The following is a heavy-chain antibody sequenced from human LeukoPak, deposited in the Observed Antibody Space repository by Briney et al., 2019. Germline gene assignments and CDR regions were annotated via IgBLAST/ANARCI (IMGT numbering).Heavy chain of an antibody. CDR3: AKSAVGATLGDY. CDR2: INSDGSST. V-gene: IGHV3-74*01. D-gene: IGHD1-26*01. J-gene: IGHJ4*02. Sequence: PGGSLRLSCAASGFTFSSYWMHWVRQAPGKGLVWVSRINSDGSSTSYADSVKGRFTISRDNAKNTLYLQMNSLRAEDTAVYYCAKSAVGATLGDYWGQGTPVTVSS. CDR1: GFTFSSYW.